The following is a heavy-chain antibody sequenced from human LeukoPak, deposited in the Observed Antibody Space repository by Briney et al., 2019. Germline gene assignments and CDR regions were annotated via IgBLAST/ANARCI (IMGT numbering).Heavy chain of an antibody. D-gene: IGHD2-15*01. CDR3: ASGRDCSGGSCYSRY. CDR1: GGTFNSYA. V-gene: IGHV1-69*13. J-gene: IGHJ4*02. Sequence: SVKVSCKASGGTFNSYAISWVRQAPGQGLEWMGGIIPIFGTANYAQKFQGRVTITADESTSTAYMELSSLRSEDTAVYYCASGRDCSGGSCYSRYWGQGTLVTVSS. CDR2: IIPIFGTA.